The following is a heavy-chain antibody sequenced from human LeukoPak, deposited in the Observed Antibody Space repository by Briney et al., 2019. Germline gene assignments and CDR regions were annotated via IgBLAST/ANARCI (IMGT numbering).Heavy chain of an antibody. J-gene: IGHJ3*02. CDR2: ISWNSGSI. D-gene: IGHD3-22*01. CDR3: AKAILNSSGYYYAAFDI. Sequence: GGSLRLSCAASGFTFDDYAMHWVRQAPGQGLEWVSGISWNSGSIGYADSVKGRFTISRDNAKNSLYLQMNSLRAEDTALYYCAKAILNSSGYYYAAFDIWGQGTMVTVSS. CDR1: GFTFDDYA. V-gene: IGHV3-9*01.